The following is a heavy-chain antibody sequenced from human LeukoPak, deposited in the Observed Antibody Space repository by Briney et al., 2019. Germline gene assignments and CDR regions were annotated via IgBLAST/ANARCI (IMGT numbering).Heavy chain of an antibody. J-gene: IGHJ4*02. CDR1: GFTFSTYA. CDR3: ARELVEIAAAATDY. D-gene: IGHD6-13*01. CDR2: ISSSSSYI. Sequence: SGGSLRLSCAASGFTFSTYAMSWVRQAPGKGLEWVSSISSSSSYIYYADSVKGRFTISRDNAKNSLYLQMNSLRVEDTAVYYCARELVEIAAAATDYWGQGTLVTVSS. V-gene: IGHV3-21*01.